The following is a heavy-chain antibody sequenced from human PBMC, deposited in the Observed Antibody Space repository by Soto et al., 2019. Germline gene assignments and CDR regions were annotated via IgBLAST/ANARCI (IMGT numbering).Heavy chain of an antibody. J-gene: IGHJ5*02. Sequence: SETLSLTCTVSGGSISSYYWSWIRQPPGKGLEWIGYIYYSGSTNYNPSLKSRVTISVDTSKNQFSLKLSSVTAADTAVYYCARGQVAGGYSYGLNWFDPWGQGTLVTVSS. CDR2: IYYSGST. CDR1: GGSISSYY. CDR3: ARGQVAGGYSYGLNWFDP. D-gene: IGHD5-18*01. V-gene: IGHV4-59*01.